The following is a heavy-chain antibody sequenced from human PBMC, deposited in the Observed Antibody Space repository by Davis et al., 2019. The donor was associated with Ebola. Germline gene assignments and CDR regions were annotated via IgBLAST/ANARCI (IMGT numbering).Heavy chain of an antibody. D-gene: IGHD5-18*01. CDR2: ISSSSNYI. CDR3: ARASIQDGYSYRYYFDY. Sequence: GGSLRLSCAASGFTFSSNSMNWVRQAPGKGLEWVSFISSSSNYIYYADSVKGRFTVSRDNAKNSLYLQMNSLRAEDTAVYYCARASIQDGYSYRYYFDYWGQGTLVTVSS. J-gene: IGHJ4*02. V-gene: IGHV3-21*01. CDR1: GFTFSSNS.